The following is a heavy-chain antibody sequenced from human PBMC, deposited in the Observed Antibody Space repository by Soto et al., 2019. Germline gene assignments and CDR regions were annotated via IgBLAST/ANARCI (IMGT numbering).Heavy chain of an antibody. Sequence: QVQLVQSGAEVKKPGSSVKVSCKASGGTFSSYTISWVRQAPGQGLEWMGRIIPILGIANYAQKFQGRVTITAGKSTSTAYMELSSLRSEDTAVYYCAREYCSSTSCYLIDPWGQGTLVTVSS. V-gene: IGHV1-69*08. J-gene: IGHJ5*02. CDR1: GGTFSSYT. CDR3: AREYCSSTSCYLIDP. D-gene: IGHD2-2*01. CDR2: IIPILGIA.